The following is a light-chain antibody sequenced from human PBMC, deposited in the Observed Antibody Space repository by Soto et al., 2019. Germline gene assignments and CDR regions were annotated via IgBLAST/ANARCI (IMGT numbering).Light chain of an antibody. V-gene: IGKV3D-15*01. J-gene: IGKJ4*01. CDR1: QSVSSN. Sequence: EIVMTQSPATLSVSPGERATLSCRASQSVSSNFAWYQQRPAQAPRLLIYDVSTRATGVPTRFSGSGSRTEFTLTISSLQSEDFAVYYCQQYIRWPLTFGGGTKVDIK. CDR3: QQYIRWPLT. CDR2: DVS.